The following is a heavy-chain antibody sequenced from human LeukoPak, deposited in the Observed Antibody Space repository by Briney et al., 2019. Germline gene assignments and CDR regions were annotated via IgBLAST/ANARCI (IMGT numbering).Heavy chain of an antibody. D-gene: IGHD4-23*01. Sequence: ASVKVSRKASGYTYTGYYMHWVRQAPGQGVEWMGWINANSGGTDYAQKFQDRVTMTRDTSISTASMELSRLRSDDTAVYYCARPQDHGGNVEKFDIWGQGTMVTVSS. CDR1: GYTYTGYY. CDR2: INANSGGT. CDR3: ARPQDHGGNVEKFDI. V-gene: IGHV1-2*02. J-gene: IGHJ3*02.